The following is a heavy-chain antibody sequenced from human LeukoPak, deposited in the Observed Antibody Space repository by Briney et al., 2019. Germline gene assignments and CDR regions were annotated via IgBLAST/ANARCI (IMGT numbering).Heavy chain of an antibody. V-gene: IGHV3-33*01. D-gene: IGHD6-13*01. CDR2: IWYDGDNK. CDR1: GFXFSSYG. Sequence: GGSLRLSCAASGFXFSSYGIHWVRQAPGKGLEWVAVIWYDGDNKYYADSVKGRFTISRDNSKNTLYLQMNSLRAEDTAVYYCARDGIAAAGQYYCYGMDVWGQGTTVTVSS. J-gene: IGHJ6*02. CDR3: ARDGIAAAGQYYCYGMDV.